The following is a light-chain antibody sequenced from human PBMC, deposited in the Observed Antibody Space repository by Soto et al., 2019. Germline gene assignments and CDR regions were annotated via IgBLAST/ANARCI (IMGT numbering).Light chain of an antibody. CDR1: QSVSSNY. J-gene: IGKJ1*01. CDR2: GAS. CDR3: QQYDTSPRT. Sequence: EIVLTQSPGTLSLSPGERATLSCRASQSVSSNYLAWYQQKRGQAPRLLIYGASSRAAGIPTRFSRSWSGTDFTRTISRLEPEDFAVYYCQQYDTSPRTFGQGTKVEI. V-gene: IGKV3-20*01.